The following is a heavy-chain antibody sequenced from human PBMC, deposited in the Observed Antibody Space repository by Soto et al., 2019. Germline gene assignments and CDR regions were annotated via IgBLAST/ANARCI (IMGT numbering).Heavy chain of an antibody. J-gene: IGHJ6*03. CDR3: SRQASDFWSGKPQYYMDV. V-gene: IGHV3-73*01. CDR2: IRSKGNNYAT. Sequence: EVQLVESGGGLVQPGGSLKLSCAASGFTFSGSALHWVRQASGKGLEWVGRIRSKGNNYATGYGASLKGRFTMSREDSTTTAYMQMDSLNTEDTAVYYCSRQASDFWSGKPQYYMDVWGKGTTVTVSS. D-gene: IGHD3-3*01. CDR1: GFTFSGSA.